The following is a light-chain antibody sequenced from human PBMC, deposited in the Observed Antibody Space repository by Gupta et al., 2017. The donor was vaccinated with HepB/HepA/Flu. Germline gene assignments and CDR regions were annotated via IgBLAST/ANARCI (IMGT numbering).Light chain of an antibody. CDR2: DVS. V-gene: IGLV2-14*01. Sequence: QSALTQPASVSGSPGQSITISCTGTSSDVGGYNYVSWYQQHPGKAPKLMIYDVSNRPSGVSNRFSGSKSGNTVSLTISGLQAEDEADYYCSSYTSSSTWVFGGGTKLTVL. CDR1: SSDVGGYNY. J-gene: IGLJ3*02. CDR3: SSYTSSSTWV.